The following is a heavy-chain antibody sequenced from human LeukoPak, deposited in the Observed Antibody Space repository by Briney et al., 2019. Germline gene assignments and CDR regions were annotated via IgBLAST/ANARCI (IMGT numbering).Heavy chain of an antibody. V-gene: IGHV3-30*18. CDR1: GFTFSSYG. J-gene: IGHJ4*02. CDR3: ANERGTAFDY. CDR2: ISYDGSNQ. D-gene: IGHD1-7*01. Sequence: PGGSLRLSCAASGFTFSSYGMHWVRQAPGKGLEWVAVISYDGSNQFYADSVKGRFTISRDNSKNTLYLQMNSLRAEDTAVYYCANERGTAFDYWGQGTLVTVSS.